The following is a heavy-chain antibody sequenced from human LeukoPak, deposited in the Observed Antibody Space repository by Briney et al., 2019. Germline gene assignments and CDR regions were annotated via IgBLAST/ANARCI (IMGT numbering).Heavy chain of an antibody. CDR3: ARGGTLIAARRFFNWFDP. CDR2: INHGGST. D-gene: IGHD6-6*01. CDR1: GGSFSGYY. J-gene: IGHJ5*02. Sequence: KPSETLSLTCAVYGGSFSGYYWSWIRQPPGKGLEWTGEINHGGSTNYNPSLKSRVTISVDTSKNQFSLKLSSVTAADTAVYYCARGGTLIAARRFFNWFDPWGQGTLVTVSS. V-gene: IGHV4-34*01.